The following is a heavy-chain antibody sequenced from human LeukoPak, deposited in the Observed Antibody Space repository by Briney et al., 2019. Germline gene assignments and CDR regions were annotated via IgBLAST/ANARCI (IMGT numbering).Heavy chain of an antibody. V-gene: IGHV1-69*06. CDR1: GYTFTSYY. Sequence: ASVKVSCKASGYTFTSYYMHWVRQAPGQGLEWMGGIIPIFGTANYAQKFQGRVTITADKSTSTAYMELSSLRSEDTAVYYCARDTTVTKCAYWGQGTLVTVSS. CDR3: ARDTTVTKCAY. D-gene: IGHD4-17*01. CDR2: IIPIFGTA. J-gene: IGHJ4*02.